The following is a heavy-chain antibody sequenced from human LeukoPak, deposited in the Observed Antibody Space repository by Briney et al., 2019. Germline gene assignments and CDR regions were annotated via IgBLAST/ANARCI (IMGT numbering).Heavy chain of an antibody. Sequence: SETLSLTCTVSGGSISSYYWSWIRQPPGKGLEWIGYIYYSGSTNYNPSLKSRVTISVDTSKNQFSLKLSSVTAADTAVYYCARALTYSSSWYDSDGLDYWGQGTLVTVSS. CDR3: ARALTYSSSWYDSDGLDY. CDR1: GGSISSYY. D-gene: IGHD6-13*01. CDR2: IYYSGST. J-gene: IGHJ4*02. V-gene: IGHV4-59*01.